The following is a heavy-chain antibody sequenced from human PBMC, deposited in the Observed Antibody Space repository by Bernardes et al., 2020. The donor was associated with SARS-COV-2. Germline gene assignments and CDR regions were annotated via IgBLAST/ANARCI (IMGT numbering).Heavy chain of an antibody. Sequence: GGSLRLSCAASGFTFSSYWMHWVRLGPGKGPVWVSRINGDGSSINYADSVKGRFTISRDNARNTLYLGMNSLRAEDTAVYYCARGSGNYYFDYWGQGTLVTVSS. CDR2: INGDGSSI. V-gene: IGHV3-74*01. CDR1: GFTFSSYW. D-gene: IGHD1-26*01. CDR3: ARGSGNYYFDY. J-gene: IGHJ4*02.